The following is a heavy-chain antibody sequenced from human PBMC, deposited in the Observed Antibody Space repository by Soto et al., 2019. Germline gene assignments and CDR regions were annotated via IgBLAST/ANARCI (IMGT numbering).Heavy chain of an antibody. Sequence: SVKVSCKASGGTFSSYAISWVRQAPGQGLEWMGGIIPIFGTANYAQKFQGRVTITADESTSTAYMELSSLRSEDTAVYYCARDGGVVVVVAARYYYYVMDVWGQGTTVTVSS. CDR3: ARDGGVVVVVAARYYYYVMDV. CDR2: IIPIFGTA. J-gene: IGHJ6*02. CDR1: GGTFSSYA. D-gene: IGHD2-15*01. V-gene: IGHV1-69*13.